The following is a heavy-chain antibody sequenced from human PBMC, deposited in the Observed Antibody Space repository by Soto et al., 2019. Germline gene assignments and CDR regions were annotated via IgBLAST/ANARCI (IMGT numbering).Heavy chain of an antibody. CDR2: IWHDGSNK. D-gene: IGHD1-26*01. CDR3: ASAVGPFDY. CDR1: GFTFSTYG. J-gene: IGHJ4*02. Sequence: QVQLVESGGGVVQPGRSLRLSCAAAGFTFSTYGIHWVRQAPGKGLEWVAVIWHDGSNKYYADSVKGRFTISRDNSKNTLYLEMNSLRVEDRAVYYCASAVGPFDYWGQGTLVTVSS. V-gene: IGHV3-33*01.